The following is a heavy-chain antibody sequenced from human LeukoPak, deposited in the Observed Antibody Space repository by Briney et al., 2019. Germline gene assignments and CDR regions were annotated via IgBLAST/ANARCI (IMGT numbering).Heavy chain of an antibody. D-gene: IGHD3-9*01. CDR1: GFTFSSYW. J-gene: IGHJ6*02. V-gene: IGHV3-74*01. CDR2: INSDGSST. Sequence: GSLRLSCAASGFTFSSYWMHWVRQAPGRGLVWVSRINSDGSSTSYADSVKGRFTISRDNAKNTLYLQMNSLRAEDTAVYYCARVPVYYDIFAGWDYYYYGMDVWGQGTTVTVSS. CDR3: ARVPVYYDIFAGWDYYYYGMDV.